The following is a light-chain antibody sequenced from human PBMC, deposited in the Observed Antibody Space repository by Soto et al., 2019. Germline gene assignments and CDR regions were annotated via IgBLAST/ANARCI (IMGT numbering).Light chain of an antibody. Sequence: EIVLTQSPGTLSLSPGERATLSCRASQSVSSSYLAWYQQKPGQAPRLLIYGASSRATGIPDRFSGSGSGTDFTLTISRLEPEDFAVYYCQQYGSSEWTFG. CDR2: GAS. J-gene: IGKJ1*01. V-gene: IGKV3-20*01. CDR1: QSVSSSY. CDR3: QQYGSSEWT.